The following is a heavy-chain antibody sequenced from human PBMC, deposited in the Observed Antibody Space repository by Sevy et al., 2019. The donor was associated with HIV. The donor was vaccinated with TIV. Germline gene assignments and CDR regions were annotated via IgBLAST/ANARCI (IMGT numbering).Heavy chain of an antibody. Sequence: GESLKISCKGSGYSFTSYWIGWVRQMPGKGLGWMGIIYPGDSDTRYSQSFQGQVTISADKSISTAYLQWGSLKASDTAMYYCARKAYYYDSSGYHTSFDYWGQRTLVTVSS. CDR2: IYPGDSDT. CDR3: ARKAYYYDSSGYHTSFDY. CDR1: GYSFTSYW. D-gene: IGHD3-22*01. J-gene: IGHJ4*02. V-gene: IGHV5-51*01.